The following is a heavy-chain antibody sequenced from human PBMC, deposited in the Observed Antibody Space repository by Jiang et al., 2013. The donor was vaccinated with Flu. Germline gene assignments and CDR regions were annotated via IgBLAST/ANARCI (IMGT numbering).Heavy chain of an antibody. CDR2: ISGSSSYT. CDR3: ARGGLVAHHDY. V-gene: IGHV3-11*06. Sequence: GSLRLSCTVSGLSFSPYYMSWIRQAPGKGLEWISCISGSSSYTDYAGSVRGRFTISRDNSKNLLFLEMDNLRVEDTGVYYCARGGLVAHHDYWGQGTLVTVSS. CDR1: GLSFSPYY. J-gene: IGHJ4*02. D-gene: IGHD2-21*01.